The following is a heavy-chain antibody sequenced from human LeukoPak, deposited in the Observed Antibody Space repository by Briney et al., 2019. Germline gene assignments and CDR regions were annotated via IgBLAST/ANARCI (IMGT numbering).Heavy chain of an antibody. V-gene: IGHV1-18*01. CDR3: ATHITAVPY. CDR1: GYTFRSYG. J-gene: IGHJ4*02. D-gene: IGHD6-13*01. Sequence: ASVKASCKASGYTFRSYGISWVRQAPGQGLEWMGWISTHNANTKYAQRLQGRVTLTTDTSTSTAYMELRSLRSEDTAVYYCATHITAVPYWGQGTLVTVSS. CDR2: ISTHNANT.